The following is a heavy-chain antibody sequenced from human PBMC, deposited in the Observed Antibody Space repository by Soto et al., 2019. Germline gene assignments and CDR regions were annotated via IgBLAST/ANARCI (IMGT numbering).Heavy chain of an antibody. CDR2: IYPGDSDT. CDR3: ARHPSSRWYDY. V-gene: IGHV5-51*01. Sequence: GESLQISFKGSGYSFTSYWIGWVRQMPVKGLEWMGIIYPGDSDTRYSPSFQGQVTISADKSISTAYLQWSSLKASDTAMYYCARHPSSRWYDYWGQGTLVTVCS. J-gene: IGHJ4*02. CDR1: GYSFTSYW. D-gene: IGHD6-13*01.